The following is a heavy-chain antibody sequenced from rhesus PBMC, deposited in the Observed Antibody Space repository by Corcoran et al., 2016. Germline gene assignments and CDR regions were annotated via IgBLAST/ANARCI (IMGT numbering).Heavy chain of an antibody. D-gene: IGHD2-21*01. CDR1: GFTINSYD. J-gene: IGHJ4*01. CDR2: ISWSGGSP. Sequence: EVQLVESGGGLVQPGRSRRLACTASGFTINSYDMRWVGQSTGKELEWVSGISWSGGSPYYADSVKGQFTISSDHAKNSLFLQMGSLRAEYTALYYCARSLLVVVATPFDYWGQGVLVTVSS. V-gene: IGHV3-201*01. CDR3: ARSLLVVVATPFDY.